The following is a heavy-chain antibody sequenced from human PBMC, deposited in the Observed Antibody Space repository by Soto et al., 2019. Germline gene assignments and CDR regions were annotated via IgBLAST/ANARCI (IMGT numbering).Heavy chain of an antibody. CDR1: GFTFSSYW. J-gene: IGHJ4*02. CDR2: NNSDGIST. V-gene: IGHV3-74*01. Sequence: PGGSLRLSCAASGFTFSSYWMHWVRQAPGKGLVWVSRNNSDGISTSYADSVKGRFTISRDNAKNTLYLQMNSLRAEDTAVYYCARYPPRIAVAGSGYWGQGTLVTVSS. CDR3: ARYPPRIAVAGSGY. D-gene: IGHD6-19*01.